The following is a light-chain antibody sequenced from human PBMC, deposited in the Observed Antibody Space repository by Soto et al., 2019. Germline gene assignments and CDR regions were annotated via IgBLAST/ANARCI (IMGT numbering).Light chain of an antibody. V-gene: IGKV3-20*01. CDR1: QIVSSSY. J-gene: IGKJ3*01. CDR2: GAS. CDR3: QQYGSSPT. Sequence: EIVLTQSPGTLSLSPGERATLSCRASQIVSSSYLAWYQQKPGQAPRLLIYGASSRATDIPDRFSGSGSGTDFTLTISRLEPGDFAVYYCQQYGSSPTFGPGTKVDIK.